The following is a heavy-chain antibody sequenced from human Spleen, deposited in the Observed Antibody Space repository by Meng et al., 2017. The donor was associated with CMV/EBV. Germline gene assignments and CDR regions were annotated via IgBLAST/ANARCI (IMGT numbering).Heavy chain of an antibody. CDR1: GGSISSGGYY. V-gene: IGHV4-31*03. D-gene: IGHD4-23*01. CDR3: ARDWGGNGFDY. Sequence: CNVSGGSISSGGYYWSWIRQHPGKGLEWIGYIYYSGRTYYNPSLKSRVALSVDTSKNQFSLKLSSVTAADTAVYYCARDWGGNGFDYWGQGTLVTVSS. J-gene: IGHJ4*02. CDR2: IYYSGRT.